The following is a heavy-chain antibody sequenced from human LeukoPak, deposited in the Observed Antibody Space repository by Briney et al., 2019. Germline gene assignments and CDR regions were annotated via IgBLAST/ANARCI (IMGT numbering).Heavy chain of an antibody. V-gene: IGHV3-21*01. CDR1: GFTFSSYS. Sequence: GGSLRLSCAASGFTFSSYSMNWFRQAPGKGLEWVSSISSSSSYIYYADSVKGRFTISRDNAKNSLYLQMNSLRAEDTAVYYCARDQHIVVVTAIPYGMDVWGQGTTVTVSS. CDR3: ARDQHIVVVTAIPYGMDV. CDR2: ISSSSSYI. D-gene: IGHD2-21*02. J-gene: IGHJ6*02.